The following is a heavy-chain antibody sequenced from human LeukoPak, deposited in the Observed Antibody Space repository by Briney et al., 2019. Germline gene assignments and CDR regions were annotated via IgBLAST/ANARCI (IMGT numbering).Heavy chain of an antibody. V-gene: IGHV3-74*01. D-gene: IGHD1-1*01. CDR2: LSPDGSST. CDR3: ARYETIGVTTGDY. CDR1: GFTFSSYW. Sequence: PGGSLRLSCAASGFTFSSYWMQWVRQAPGKGLVWVSRLSPDGSSTTSADSVKGRFTISRDNAKNTLYLQIGSLRADDTAVYYCARYETIGVTTGDYWGRGTLVTVSS. J-gene: IGHJ4*02.